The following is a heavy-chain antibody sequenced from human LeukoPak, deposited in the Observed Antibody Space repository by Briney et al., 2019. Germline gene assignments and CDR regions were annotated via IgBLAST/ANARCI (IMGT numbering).Heavy chain of an antibody. Sequence: GGSLRLSCAASGFTFSSYSMNWVRQAPGKGLEWVSYISSNSITIYYADSVKGRFTISRDSAKNSLYLQMNSLRAEDTAVYYCARAGAVRYFDWSSRGNWFDPWGQGTLVTVSS. CDR3: ARAGAVRYFDWSSRGNWFDP. V-gene: IGHV3-48*01. D-gene: IGHD3-9*01. CDR2: ISSNSITI. CDR1: GFTFSSYS. J-gene: IGHJ5*02.